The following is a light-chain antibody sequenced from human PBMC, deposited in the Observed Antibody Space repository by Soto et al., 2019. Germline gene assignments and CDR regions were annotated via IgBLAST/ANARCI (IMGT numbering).Light chain of an antibody. CDR3: QQYASSPPLT. V-gene: IGKV3-20*01. Sequence: EIVLTQSPGTLSLSPGERATLSCRASQSVRTSLAWYQQKPGQAPRLLIYAASSRATVIPDRFSGSGSGTDFTLTISSLEPEDFAVYYCQQYASSPPLTFGGGTKVEIK. CDR2: AAS. J-gene: IGKJ4*01. CDR1: QSVRTS.